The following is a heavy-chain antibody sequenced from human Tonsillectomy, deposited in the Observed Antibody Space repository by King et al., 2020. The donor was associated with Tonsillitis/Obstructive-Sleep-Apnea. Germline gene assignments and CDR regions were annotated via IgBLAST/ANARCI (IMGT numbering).Heavy chain of an antibody. CDR1: GFTFSSYW. J-gene: IGHJ3*02. CDR3: ARASGGGVVAAKSGGSAFDI. Sequence: EVQLVESGGGLVQPGGSLRLSCAASGFTFSSYWMHWVRQAPGKGLVWVSRINSDGSSTSYADSVKGRFTISRDNAKNTLYLQMNSLRAEDTAVYYCARASGGGVVAAKSGGSAFDIWGQGTMVTVSS. V-gene: IGHV3-74*01. D-gene: IGHD2-15*01. CDR2: INSDGSST.